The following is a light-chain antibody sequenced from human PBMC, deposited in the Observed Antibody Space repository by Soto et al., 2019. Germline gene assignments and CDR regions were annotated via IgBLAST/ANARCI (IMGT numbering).Light chain of an antibody. CDR2: GAL. CDR3: QQYATSPRT. J-gene: IGKJ4*01. Sequence: ENVLTQSLGTLSLSPGETATLSSSASQTVSSRFLAWYQQKPGQAPRLLIYGALSRATGIPDRFSGSGSGTDFTLTISRLEPEDFALYYCQQYATSPRTVGGGTKVDIK. CDR1: QTVSSRF. V-gene: IGKV3-20*01.